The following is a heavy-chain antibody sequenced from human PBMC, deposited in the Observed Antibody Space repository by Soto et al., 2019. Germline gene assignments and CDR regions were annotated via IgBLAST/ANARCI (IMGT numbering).Heavy chain of an antibody. CDR2: IYYGGGT. Sequence: SETLSLTCTVSGGSISSGGYYWSWIRQHPGKGLEWIGYIYYGGGTYYNPSLKSRATISGDTSKNQFSLKLSSVTAADTAVYYCARGGYYYENSGQNAYDYWGQGILVTVSS. V-gene: IGHV4-31*03. CDR1: GGSISSGGYY. D-gene: IGHD3-22*01. CDR3: ARGGYYYENSGQNAYDY. J-gene: IGHJ4*01.